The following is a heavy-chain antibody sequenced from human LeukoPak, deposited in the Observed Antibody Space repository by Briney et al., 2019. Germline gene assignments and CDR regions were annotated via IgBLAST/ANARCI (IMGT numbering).Heavy chain of an antibody. D-gene: IGHD6-13*01. Sequence: GGSLRLSCAASGFTFSSYAMSWVRQAPGKGLEWVSAISGSGGSTYYADSVKGRFTISRDNSKNTLYLQMNSLRAEDTAVYYCAKDFYPYSSSWYQYYWGQGTLVTVSS. J-gene: IGHJ4*02. V-gene: IGHV3-23*01. CDR2: ISGSGGST. CDR1: GFTFSSYA. CDR3: AKDFYPYSSSWYQYY.